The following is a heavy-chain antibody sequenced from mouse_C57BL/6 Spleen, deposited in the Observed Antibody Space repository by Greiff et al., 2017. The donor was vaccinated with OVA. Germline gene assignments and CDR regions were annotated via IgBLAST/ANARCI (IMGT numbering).Heavy chain of an antibody. CDR3: ARSYDYDRYYAMDY. D-gene: IGHD2-4*01. V-gene: IGHV2-2*01. Sequence: QVHVKQSGPGLVQPSQSLSITCTVSGFSLTSYGVHWVRQSPGKGLEWLGVIWSGGSTDYNAAFISRLSISKDNSKSQVFFKMKSLQADDTAIYYCARSYDYDRYYAMDYWGQGTSVTVSS. CDR1: GFSLTSYG. J-gene: IGHJ4*01. CDR2: IWSGGST.